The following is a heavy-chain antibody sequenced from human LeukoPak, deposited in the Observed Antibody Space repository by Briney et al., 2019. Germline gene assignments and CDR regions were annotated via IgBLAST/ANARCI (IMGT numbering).Heavy chain of an antibody. Sequence: PGGSLRLSCAASGFTFSSYWMSWVRQAPGKGLEWVANIKQDGSEKYYVDSVKGRFTISRDNAKNSLYLQMNSLRAEDTAVYYCATQLWEEGGSSKRGYDFWSGYSTLDHYWGQGTLVTVSS. J-gene: IGHJ4*02. D-gene: IGHD3-3*01. CDR1: GFTFSSYW. CDR3: ATQLWEEGGSSKRGYDFWSGYSTLDHY. V-gene: IGHV3-7*01. CDR2: IKQDGSEK.